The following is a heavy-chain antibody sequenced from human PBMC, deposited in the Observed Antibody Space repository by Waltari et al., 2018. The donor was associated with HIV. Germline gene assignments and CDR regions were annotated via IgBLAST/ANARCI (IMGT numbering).Heavy chain of an antibody. CDR2: IKQDGSEK. V-gene: IGHV3-7*01. Sequence: ASGFTFSNFWMSWVRQAPGKGLEWLANIKQDGSEKYYVDSVKGRFTISRDNAKNSLYLQMNSLRAEDTAVYYCASPSIRAGMDVWGQGTTVTVSS. J-gene: IGHJ6*02. D-gene: IGHD2-2*02. CDR1: GFTFSNFW. CDR3: ASPSIRAGMDV.